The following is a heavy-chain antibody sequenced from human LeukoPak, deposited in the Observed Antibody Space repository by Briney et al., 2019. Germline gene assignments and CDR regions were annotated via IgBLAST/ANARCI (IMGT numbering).Heavy chain of an antibody. CDR3: ARAETGTYYYDSSGSFDY. V-gene: IGHV1-2*06. CDR2: INPNSGGT. D-gene: IGHD3-22*01. J-gene: IGHJ4*02. CDR1: RYTFTGYY. Sequence: ASVKLSCTASRYTFTGYYMHWVRQAPGPGLEWMGRINPNSGGTNYSQTFQVRVTITRDTSISTAYTTLRSPRSAATTAIYCARAETGTYYYDSSGSFDYWGQGTLVTVSS.